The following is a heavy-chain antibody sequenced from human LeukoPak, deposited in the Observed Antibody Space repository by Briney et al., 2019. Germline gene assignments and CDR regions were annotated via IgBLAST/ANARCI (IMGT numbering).Heavy chain of an antibody. J-gene: IGHJ3*02. CDR2: IYYSGST. Sequence: SETLSLTCTVSGGSISSYYWSWIRQPPGKGLEWLGYIYYSGSTNYNPSLKSRVTISVDTSKNQFSLKLSSVTAADTAVYYCARDTNYPPHAFDIWGQGTMVTVSS. CDR3: ARDTNYPPHAFDI. CDR1: GGSISSYY. V-gene: IGHV4-59*12. D-gene: IGHD3-10*01.